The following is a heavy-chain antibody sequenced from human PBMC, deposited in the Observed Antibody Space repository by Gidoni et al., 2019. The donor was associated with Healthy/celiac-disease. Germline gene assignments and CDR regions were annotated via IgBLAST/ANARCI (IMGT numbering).Heavy chain of an antibody. D-gene: IGHD1-7*01. Sequence: EGQLVQSGAGVKKPGESLKISCKGSGYSFTRYWIGWVRQLPGNGLEWMGISYPGDSNTKNSPAFQVQVTISADKSISTAYLQWSSLKASDTAMYYCARRGMLELPYYYDGMDVWGQGTTVTVSS. J-gene: IGHJ6*02. CDR1: GYSFTRYW. CDR2: SYPGDSNT. V-gene: IGHV5-51*01. CDR3: ARRGMLELPYYYDGMDV.